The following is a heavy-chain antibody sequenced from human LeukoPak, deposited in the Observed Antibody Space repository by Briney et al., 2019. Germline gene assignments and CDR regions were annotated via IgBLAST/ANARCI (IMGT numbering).Heavy chain of an antibody. V-gene: IGHV3-30*18. CDR3: AKVRPAAAGTGPFDY. CDR1: GFTFSSYG. D-gene: IGHD6-13*01. CDR2: ISYDGSNK. Sequence: GGSLRLSCAASGFTFSSYGMHWVRQAPGKGLEWVAVISYDGSNKYYADSVKGRFTISRDNSKNTLYLQMNSLRAEDTAVYYCAKVRPAAAGTGPFDYWGQGTLVTVSS. J-gene: IGHJ4*02.